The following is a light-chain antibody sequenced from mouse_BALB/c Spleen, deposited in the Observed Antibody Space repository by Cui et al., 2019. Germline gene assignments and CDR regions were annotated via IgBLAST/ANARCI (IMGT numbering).Light chain of an antibody. CDR1: SSVSY. CDR3: QQWSSNPYT. J-gene: IGKJ2*01. CDR2: LTS. V-gene: IGKV4-68*01. Sequence: QIVLTQSPALMSASPGEKVTMTCSASSSVSYMYWYQQKPRSSPKPWIYLTSNLASGVPARFSGSGSGTSYPLTISSMEAEDAATYYCQQWSSNPYTFGGGTKLEIK.